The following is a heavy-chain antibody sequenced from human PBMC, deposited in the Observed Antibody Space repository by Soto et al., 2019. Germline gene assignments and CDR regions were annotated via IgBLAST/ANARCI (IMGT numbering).Heavy chain of an antibody. Sequence: EVQLVEFGGDLVQPGRSLRLSCAASGFTFSSYAMHWVRQATGKGLEWVSAIGTAGDTYYPGSVKGRFTISRENAKNSLYLQMNSLRAGDTAVYYCARSYRGSAHGMDVWGQGTTVTVSS. CDR2: IGTAGDT. CDR3: ARSYRGSAHGMDV. CDR1: GFTFSSYA. V-gene: IGHV3-13*01. D-gene: IGHD4-4*01. J-gene: IGHJ6*02.